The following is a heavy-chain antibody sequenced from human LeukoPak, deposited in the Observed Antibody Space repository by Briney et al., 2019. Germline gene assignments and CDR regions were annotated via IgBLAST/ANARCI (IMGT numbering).Heavy chain of an antibody. Sequence: SETLSLTCTVSGGSISSGSYYWSWTRQPAGKGLEWIGRIYTSGSTNYNPSLKSRVTISVDASKNQFSLKLSSVTAADTAVYYCARDGYCSGGSCYLGFDPWGQGTLVTVSS. CDR2: IYTSGST. CDR3: ARDGYCSGGSCYLGFDP. CDR1: GGSISSGSYY. V-gene: IGHV4-61*02. J-gene: IGHJ5*02. D-gene: IGHD2-15*01.